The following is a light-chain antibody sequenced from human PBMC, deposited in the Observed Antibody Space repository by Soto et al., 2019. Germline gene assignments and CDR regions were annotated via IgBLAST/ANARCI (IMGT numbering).Light chain of an antibody. CDR1: SSNIGAGYD. V-gene: IGLV1-40*01. J-gene: IGLJ1*01. CDR2: GNS. Sequence: QSVLTQPPSVSGAPGQRVTISCTGSSSNIGAGYDVHWYQQLPGTAPKLLIYGNSNRPSGVPDRFSGSKSGTSASLAITGRQAEDEADYYCQSYASSLSGSNVFGTGTKLTVL. CDR3: QSYASSLSGSNV.